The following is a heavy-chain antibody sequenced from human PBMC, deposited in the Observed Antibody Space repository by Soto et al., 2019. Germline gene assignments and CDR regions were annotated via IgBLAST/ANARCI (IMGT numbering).Heavy chain of an antibody. J-gene: IGHJ4*02. CDR1: GGSISSSSYY. CDR2: IYYSGST. Sequence: SETLSLTCTVSGGSISSSSYYWGWIRQPPGKGLEWIGSIYYSGSTYYNPSLDSRVTISVDTSKNQFSLKLSSVTAADTAIYYCAEDRGYSYDYFDFWGQGNLVTVSS. CDR3: AEDRGYSYDYFDF. V-gene: IGHV4-39*07. D-gene: IGHD5-18*01.